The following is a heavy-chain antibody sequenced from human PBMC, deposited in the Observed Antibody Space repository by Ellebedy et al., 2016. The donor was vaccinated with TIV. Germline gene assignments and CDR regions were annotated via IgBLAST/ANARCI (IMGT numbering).Heavy chain of an antibody. CDR1: GYTFTSYG. CDR2: VSANNGNT. Sequence: AASVKVSCKASGYTFTSYGISWVRQAPGQGPEWMGWVSANNGNTYYAKKVQGRVTMTTDTFTSTAYMELQSLRSEDTAVYFSARDRDNWNDGGVGDWGQGTLVTVSS. V-gene: IGHV1-18*01. CDR3: ARDRDNWNDGGVGD. J-gene: IGHJ4*02. D-gene: IGHD1-1*01.